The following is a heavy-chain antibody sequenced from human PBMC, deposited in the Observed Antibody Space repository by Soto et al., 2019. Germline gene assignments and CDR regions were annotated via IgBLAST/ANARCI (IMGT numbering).Heavy chain of an antibody. Sequence: QVQLQESGPGLVKPSGTLSLTCAVSGGSISSSNWWSWVRQPPGKGLEWIGEIYHSGSTNYNPSLKIRVTISVDKSKNQFSRKLRSVTAADTAVYYCARYIVLVPAAQHDAFDSWGQGTMVTVSS. CDR2: IYHSGST. V-gene: IGHV4-4*02. D-gene: IGHD2-2*01. CDR3: ARYIVLVPAAQHDAFDS. CDR1: GGSISSSNW. J-gene: IGHJ3*02.